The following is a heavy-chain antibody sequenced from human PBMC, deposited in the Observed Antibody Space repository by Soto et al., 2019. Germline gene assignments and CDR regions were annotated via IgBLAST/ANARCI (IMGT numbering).Heavy chain of an antibody. CDR3: AAEGSSSWYGPRPYYCYGMDV. D-gene: IGHD6-13*01. CDR2: IVVGSGNT. Sequence: GASVMVSCKASGFTFTSSAVQWVRQARGQRLEWIGWIVVGSGNTNYAQKFQERVTITRDMSTSTAYMELSSLRSEDTAVYYCAAEGSSSWYGPRPYYCYGMDVWGQGTTVSVSS. J-gene: IGHJ6*02. CDR1: GFTFTSSA. V-gene: IGHV1-58*01.